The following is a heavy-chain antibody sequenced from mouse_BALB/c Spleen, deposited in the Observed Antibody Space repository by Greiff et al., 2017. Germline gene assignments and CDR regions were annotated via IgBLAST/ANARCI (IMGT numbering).Heavy chain of an antibody. CDR2: INPSTGYT. CDR3: ARSDRYAAMDY. D-gene: IGHD2-14*01. Sequence: VQLKESGAELAKPGASVKMSCKASGYTFTSYWMHWVKQRPGQGLEWIGYINPSTGYTEYNQKFKDKATLTADKSSSTAYMQLSSLTSEDSAVYYCARSDRYAAMDYWGQGTSVTVSS. J-gene: IGHJ4*01. V-gene: IGHV1-7*01. CDR1: GYTFTSYW.